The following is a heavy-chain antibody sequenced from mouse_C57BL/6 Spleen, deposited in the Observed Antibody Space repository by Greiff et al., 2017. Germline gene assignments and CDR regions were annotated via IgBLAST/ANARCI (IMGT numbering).Heavy chain of an antibody. Sequence: IHVKQSGPELVKPGASVKISCKASGYSFTDYNMNWVKQSNGKSLEWIGVINPNYGTTSYNQKFKGKATLTVDQSSSTAYMQLNSLTSEDSAVYYCARSGYYGSGYYFDYWGQGTTLTVSS. CDR1: GYSFTDYN. V-gene: IGHV1-39*01. CDR2: INPNYGTT. J-gene: IGHJ2*01. CDR3: ARSGYYGSGYYFDY. D-gene: IGHD1-1*01.